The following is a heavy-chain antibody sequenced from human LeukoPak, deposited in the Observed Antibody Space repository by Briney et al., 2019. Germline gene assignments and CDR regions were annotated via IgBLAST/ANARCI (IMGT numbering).Heavy chain of an antibody. CDR3: ARRGLLYYDFWSGRLPWYFDL. D-gene: IGHD3-3*01. J-gene: IGHJ2*01. CDR2: ISSSGSTI. V-gene: IGHV3-11*04. Sequence: GGSLRLSCAASGFTFSDYYMSWIRQAPGKGLEWVSYISSSGSTIYYADSVKGRFTISRDNAKNSLYLQMNSLRAEDTAVYYCARRGLLYYDFWSGRLPWYFDLWGRGTLVTVSS. CDR1: GFTFSDYY.